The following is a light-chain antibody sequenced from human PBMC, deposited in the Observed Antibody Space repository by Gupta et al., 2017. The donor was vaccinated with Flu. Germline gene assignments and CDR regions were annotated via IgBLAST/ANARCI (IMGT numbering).Light chain of an antibody. V-gene: IGLV2-14*01. CDR2: EVT. CDR3: ASYTSSSNWV. J-gene: IGLJ3*02. CDR1: SSDVGGYIY. Sequence: QSALTQPSSVSGSSGPSITIFCTGTSSDVGGYIYVSWYQQHPDKAPKPMIYEVTKRPAVVSNRFSGSKSCNTASLTISGLQAEDEADYYCASYTSSSNWVFGGGTKLTVL.